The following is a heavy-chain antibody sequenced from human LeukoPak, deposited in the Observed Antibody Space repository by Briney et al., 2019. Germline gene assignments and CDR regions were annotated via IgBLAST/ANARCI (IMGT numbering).Heavy chain of an antibody. CDR3: ARCGAAVTTHFSH. V-gene: IGHV1-18*01. Sequence: ASVQVSCKASGYSFSIYGITWARQAPGQGLEYLGWISASDGTTNYAQKVQDRVTMTTDTSTSTAYLELRSLRSEDTAVYYCARCGAAVTTHFSHWGQGALVTVSS. CDR1: GYSFSIYG. D-gene: IGHD4-17*01. CDR2: ISASDGTT. J-gene: IGHJ4*02.